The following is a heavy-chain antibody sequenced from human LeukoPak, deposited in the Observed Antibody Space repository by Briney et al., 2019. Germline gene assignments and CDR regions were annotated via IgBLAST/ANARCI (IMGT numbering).Heavy chain of an antibody. CDR1: GGSISSGSYY. CDR3: ARDRVDTEEADWFDP. V-gene: IGHV4-61*02. Sequence: PSQTLSLTCTVSGGSISSGSYYWSWIRQPAGKGLEWIGRIYTSGSTNYNPSLKSRVTISVDTSKNQFSLKLSSVTAADTAVYYCARDRVDTEEADWFDPWGQGTLVTVSS. J-gene: IGHJ5*02. CDR2: IYTSGST. D-gene: IGHD5-18*01.